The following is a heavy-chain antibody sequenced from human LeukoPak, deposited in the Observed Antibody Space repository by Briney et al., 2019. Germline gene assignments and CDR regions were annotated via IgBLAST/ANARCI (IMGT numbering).Heavy chain of an antibody. D-gene: IGHD3-22*01. Sequence: GGSLPLSCAASGFPFSSYAMSWVRQAPGKGLEWVSGVSGSGGTTYYADTVKGRFTISRDNSKRTLYLQMNSLRAEDTAVYYCAKSDYYDSSGHPSSFEYWGQRTLVTVSS. CDR3: AKSDYYDSSGHPSSFEY. CDR2: VSGSGGTT. CDR1: GFPFSSYA. V-gene: IGHV3-23*01. J-gene: IGHJ4*02.